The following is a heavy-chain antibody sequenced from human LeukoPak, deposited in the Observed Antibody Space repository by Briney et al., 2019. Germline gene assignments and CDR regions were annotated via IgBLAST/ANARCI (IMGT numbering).Heavy chain of an antibody. CDR2: ISPTGSTT. J-gene: IGHJ4*02. D-gene: IGHD6-13*01. CDR3: ARGPSSNWSGLDF. V-gene: IGHV3-74*01. CDR1: GFSFSGHW. Sequence: GGSLRLSCAASGFSFSGHWMHWARQLPGKGLVWVSRISPTGSTTSYADSVKGRFTVSRDNAKNTLYLQVNNLRAEDTAVYYCARGPSSNWSGLDFWGQGSLLTVSS.